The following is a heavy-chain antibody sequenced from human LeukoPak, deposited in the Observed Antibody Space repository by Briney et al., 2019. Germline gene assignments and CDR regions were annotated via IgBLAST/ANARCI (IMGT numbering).Heavy chain of an antibody. D-gene: IGHD4-17*01. CDR2: IYSGGST. CDR1: GFTVSSNY. Sequence: PGGSLTLSCAASGFTVSSNYMSWVRQAPGKGLEWVSVIYSGGSTYYADSVKGRFTISRDSSKNTMYMQMNSLRAEDTAVYYCAREHTTVTSLLDYWGQGTLVTVSS. V-gene: IGHV3-66*01. J-gene: IGHJ4*02. CDR3: AREHTTVTSLLDY.